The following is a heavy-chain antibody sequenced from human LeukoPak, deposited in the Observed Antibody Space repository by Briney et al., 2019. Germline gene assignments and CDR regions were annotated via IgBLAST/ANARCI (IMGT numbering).Heavy chain of an antibody. D-gene: IGHD1-26*01. Sequence: PGGSLRLSCAASGFTVSSNYMSWVRQAPRKGLEWVSAISGSGGSTYYADSVKGRFTISRDNSKNTLYLQMNSLRAEDTAVYYCAKIGSYHEYYFDYWAREPWSPSPQ. J-gene: IGHJ4*02. CDR2: ISGSGGST. CDR3: AKIGSYHEYYFDY. V-gene: IGHV3-23*01. CDR1: GFTVSSNY.